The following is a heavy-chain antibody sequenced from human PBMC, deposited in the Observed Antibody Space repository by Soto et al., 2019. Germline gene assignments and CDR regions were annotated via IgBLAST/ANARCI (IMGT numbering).Heavy chain of an antibody. Sequence: GGSLRLSCGASGFTFSVYAMTWVRQAPGKGLEWVSATSGNGGSTYYADSVKGRFTISRDNSKSTLHLQMNSLRVEDTAVYYCAKDRTFGPPLVRFDSWGQGTLVTV. CDR2: TSGNGGST. J-gene: IGHJ4*02. CDR1: GFTFSVYA. V-gene: IGHV3-23*01. D-gene: IGHD6-6*01. CDR3: AKDRTFGPPLVRFDS.